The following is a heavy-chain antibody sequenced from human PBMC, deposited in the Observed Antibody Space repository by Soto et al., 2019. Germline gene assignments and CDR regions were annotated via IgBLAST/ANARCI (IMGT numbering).Heavy chain of an antibody. CDR3: ARGAHYYDSXGYYSGNWFDP. D-gene: IGHD3-22*01. CDR2: IIPIFGTA. J-gene: IGHJ5*02. Sequence: SVKVSCKASGGTFSSYAISWVRQAPGQGLEWMGGIIPIFGTANYAQKFQGRVTITADESTSTAYMELSSLRSEDTAVYYCARGAHYYDSXGYYSGNWFDPWGQGTLVTVYS. V-gene: IGHV1-69*13. CDR1: GGTFSSYA.